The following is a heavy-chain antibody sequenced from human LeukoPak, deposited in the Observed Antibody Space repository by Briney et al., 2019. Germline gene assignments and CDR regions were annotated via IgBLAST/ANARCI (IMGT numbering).Heavy chain of an antibody. CDR2: ISSSGSTI. Sequence: GGSLRLSCVASGFTFRSYSMNWVRQAPGKGLEWVSYISSSGSTIYYADAVKGRFTISRDNAKNSLYLQMSSLRDEDTAVYYCATVAMEDWHFDLWGRGTLVTASS. V-gene: IGHV3-48*02. CDR3: ATVAMEDWHFDL. CDR1: GFTFRSYS. J-gene: IGHJ2*01. D-gene: IGHD5-18*01.